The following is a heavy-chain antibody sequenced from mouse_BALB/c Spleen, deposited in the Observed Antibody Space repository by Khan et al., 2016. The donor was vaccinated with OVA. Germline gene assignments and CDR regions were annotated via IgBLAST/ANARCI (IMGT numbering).Heavy chain of an antibody. CDR2: IWGGGGT. CDR3: ARAYYRYDGYYAMDY. Sequence: VKLMESGPGLVAPSQTLSNTCTVSGFSLSRYNIHWVRQPPGGGLEWLGMIWGGGGTDYNSTLKSRLSISKDNSKSQVFLKMNSLQTDDTAIYYCARAYYRYDGYYAMDYWGQGTSVTVSS. J-gene: IGHJ4*01. V-gene: IGHV2-6-4*01. CDR1: GFSLSRYN. D-gene: IGHD2-14*01.